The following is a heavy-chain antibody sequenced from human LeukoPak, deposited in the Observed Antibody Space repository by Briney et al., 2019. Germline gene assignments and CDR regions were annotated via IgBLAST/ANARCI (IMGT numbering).Heavy chain of an antibody. J-gene: IGHJ5*02. Sequence: PSETLSLTCSVSGGSISSYYWSWIRQPPGKGLEWIGYIYYSGSTNYNPSLKSRVTISVDTSKNQFSLKLSSVTAADTAVYYCAGGITMVRGVIHWSDPWGQGTLVTVSS. CDR2: IYYSGST. D-gene: IGHD3-10*01. V-gene: IGHV4-59*01. CDR3: AGGITMVRGVIHWSDP. CDR1: GGSISSYY.